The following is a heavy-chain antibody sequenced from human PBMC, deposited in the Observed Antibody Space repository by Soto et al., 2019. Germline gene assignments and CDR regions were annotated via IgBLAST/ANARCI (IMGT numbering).Heavy chain of an antibody. CDR2: ISYGGYT. V-gene: IGHV4-30-4*01. J-gene: IGHJ4*01. Sequence: QVQLQESGPGLVKPSQTLSLSCTVSGDSISSGDHYWSWIRQPPGKGLEWIAHISYGGYTFYNPSLQSRITMSVDTSKNQAYLKLSXXXXXXXXXYYCASLNGXXLSFFD. D-gene: IGHD2-21*01. CDR3: ASLNGXXLSFFD. CDR1: GDSISSGDHY.